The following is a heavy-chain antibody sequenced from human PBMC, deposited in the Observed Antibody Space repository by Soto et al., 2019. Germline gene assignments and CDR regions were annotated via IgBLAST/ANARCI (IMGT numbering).Heavy chain of an antibody. V-gene: IGHV3-23*01. Sequence: LRLSCAASGFTFSSYAITWVRQAPVQLLDGVASISGSGGTTNYADSVKGRFTISRDNSKNTAYLQMNSLRAEDTAVYYCAKDRGTSIDVHRYFHYYGMDVWGQGTTVTVSS. CDR3: AKDRGTSIDVHRYFHYYGMDV. CDR2: ISGSGGTT. J-gene: IGHJ6*02. CDR1: GFTFSSYA. D-gene: IGHD2-2*01.